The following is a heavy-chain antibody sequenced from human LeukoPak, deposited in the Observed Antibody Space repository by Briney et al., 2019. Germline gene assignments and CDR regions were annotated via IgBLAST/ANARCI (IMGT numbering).Heavy chain of an antibody. V-gene: IGHV3-11*01. J-gene: IGHJ4*02. CDR2: ISSSGSTI. CDR1: GFTFSDYY. D-gene: IGHD3-22*01. Sequence: PGGSLRLSCAASGFTFSDYYMSWIRQAPGKGLEWVSYISSSGSTIYYADSVKGRFTISRDDAKNSLYLQMNSLRAEDTAVYYCARDPHYYDSSGPFFDYWGQGTLVTVSS. CDR3: ARDPHYYDSSGPFFDY.